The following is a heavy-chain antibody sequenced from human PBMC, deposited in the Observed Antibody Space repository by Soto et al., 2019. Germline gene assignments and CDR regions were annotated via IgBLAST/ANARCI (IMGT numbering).Heavy chain of an antibody. CDR3: ARPGNYYYYYMDV. CDR1: GGSISSSTSY. V-gene: IGHV4-39*01. CDR2: INYSGST. Sequence: QLQLQESGPGLVKPSETLSLTCTVSGGSISSSTSYWGWIRQPPGKGLEWIGSINYSGSTYYSPSLNSRVTISAAPSKNQFSLKLSSVTAADPGVYYCARPGNYYYYYMDVWGKGTMVTVSS. J-gene: IGHJ6*03.